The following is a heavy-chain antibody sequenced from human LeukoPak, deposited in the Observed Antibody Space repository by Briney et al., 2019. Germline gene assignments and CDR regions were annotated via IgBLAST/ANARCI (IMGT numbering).Heavy chain of an antibody. CDR3: ARDAAPIAAAANWFDP. Sequence: ASVKVSCKASGYTVTSYYMHWVRQAPGQGLEWMGIINPSGGSTSYAQKFQGRVTMTRDTSTSTVYMELSSLRSEDTAVYYCARDAAPIAAAANWFDPWGQGTLVTVSS. D-gene: IGHD6-13*01. CDR2: INPSGGST. J-gene: IGHJ5*02. V-gene: IGHV1-46*01. CDR1: GYTVTSYY.